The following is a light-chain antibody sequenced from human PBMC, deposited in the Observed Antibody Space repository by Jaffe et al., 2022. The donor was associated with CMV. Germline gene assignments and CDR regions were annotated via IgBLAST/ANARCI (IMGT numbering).Light chain of an antibody. CDR3: QQYDSSSWT. Sequence: DIQMTQSPSTLSAYVGDRVTITCRASQTISNWLAWYQQKPGKAPKLLIYRASSLESGVPSRFSGSGSGTEFTLTIASLQPDDFATYYCQQYDSSSWTFGPGTKVEVK. V-gene: IGKV1-5*03. CDR2: RAS. J-gene: IGKJ1*01. CDR1: QTISNW.